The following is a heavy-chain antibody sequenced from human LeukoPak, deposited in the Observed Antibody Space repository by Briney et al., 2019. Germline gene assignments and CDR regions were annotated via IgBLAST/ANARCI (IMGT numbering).Heavy chain of an antibody. CDR2: IKSNGGRT. Sequence: QAGGSLRLSCAASGFIFSDYAMHWVRQAPGKGLEYVSAIKSNGGRTYYADSVKGRFTISRDNSKNTLNLQMDSRRVEDMAVYYCARGRGGSYDYWGQGILVTVSS. J-gene: IGHJ4*02. CDR3: ARGRGGSYDY. D-gene: IGHD1-26*01. CDR1: GFIFSDYA. V-gene: IGHV3-64*02.